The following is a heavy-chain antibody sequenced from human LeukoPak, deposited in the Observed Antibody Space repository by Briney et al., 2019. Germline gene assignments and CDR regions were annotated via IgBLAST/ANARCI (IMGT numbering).Heavy chain of an antibody. CDR1: GFTFTSSA. V-gene: IGHV1-58*01. Sequence: SVNVSCKASGFTFTSSAVQWVRQARGQRLEWIGWIVVGSGNTNYAQKFQERVTITRDMSTSTAYMELSSLRSEDTAVYYCAAAAEYYDILTGSEDNWFDPWGQGTLVTVSS. J-gene: IGHJ5*02. D-gene: IGHD3-9*01. CDR2: IVVGSGNT. CDR3: AAAAEYYDILTGSEDNWFDP.